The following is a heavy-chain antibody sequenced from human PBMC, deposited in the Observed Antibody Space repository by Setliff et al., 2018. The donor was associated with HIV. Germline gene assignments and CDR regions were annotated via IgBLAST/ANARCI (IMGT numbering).Heavy chain of an antibody. CDR1: GFTFSNYG. V-gene: IGHV3-30*02. D-gene: IGHD3-10*01. CDR2: LRFDGSSK. Sequence: PGGSLRLSCAAFGFTFSNYGMHWVRQAPGKGLEWVAFLRFDGSSKSYGDSVKGRFTISRDNSKNTLYVQMNSLRAEDTAVYYCARHDVVRGAIDNWGQGTLVTVSS. CDR3: ARHDVVRGAIDN. J-gene: IGHJ4*02.